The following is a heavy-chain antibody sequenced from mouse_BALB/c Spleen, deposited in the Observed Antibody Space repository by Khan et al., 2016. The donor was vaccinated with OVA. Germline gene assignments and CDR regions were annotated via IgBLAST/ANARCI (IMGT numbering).Heavy chain of an antibody. CDR2: INPTSGYT. CDR1: GYTFTTYW. V-gene: IGHV1-7*01. CDR3: KRYRIDY. J-gene: IGHJ2*01. D-gene: IGHD2-12*01. Sequence: QVQLQQSGAELAKPGASVKMSCKASGYTFTTYWMHWVKQRPGQGLEWIGYINPTSGYTDSNEKFKDRATLTADRSSSTAYMQLSSLTSEDAAVYYCKRYRIDYWGQGTTLTVSS.